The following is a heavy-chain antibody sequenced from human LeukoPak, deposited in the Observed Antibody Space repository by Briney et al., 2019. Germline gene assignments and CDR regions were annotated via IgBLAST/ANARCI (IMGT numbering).Heavy chain of an antibody. V-gene: IGHV4-34*03. CDR1: GGSFSGYY. Sequence: SETLSLTCAVYGGSFSGYYWSWIRQPPGKGLEWIGEINHSGSTNYNPSLKSRVTISVDTSKNQFSLKLSSVTAEDTAVYYCSRHVASGGSGVDYWGQGTLVTVSS. J-gene: IGHJ4*02. CDR3: SRHVASGGSGVDY. D-gene: IGHD3-10*01. CDR2: INHSGST.